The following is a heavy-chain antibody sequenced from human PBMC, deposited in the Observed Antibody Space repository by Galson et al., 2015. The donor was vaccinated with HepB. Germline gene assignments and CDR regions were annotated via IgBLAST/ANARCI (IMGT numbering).Heavy chain of an antibody. Sequence: SVKVSCKASGCTFTSYALSWVRQAPGQGLEWVGWISAYNGNTNYAQKFQGRITMTTDISTSTVYMDLRSLRSDDTAVYYCARAGGLVGLTDYWGQGTLVTVST. CDR2: ISAYNGNT. CDR3: ARAGGLVGLTDY. J-gene: IGHJ4*02. CDR1: GCTFTSYA. D-gene: IGHD1-26*01. V-gene: IGHV1-18*01.